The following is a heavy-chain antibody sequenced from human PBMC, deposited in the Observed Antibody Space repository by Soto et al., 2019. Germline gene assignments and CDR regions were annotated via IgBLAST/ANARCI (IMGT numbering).Heavy chain of an antibody. D-gene: IGHD2-21*01. CDR1: GFTFSSYG. Sequence: QVQLVESGGGVVQPGRSLRLSCAASGFTFSSYGMHWVRQAPGKGLEWVAVIWYDGSNKYYADSVKGRFTISRDNSKNTLYLQMNSLRAEDTAVYYCARRGYIPPYYGMDFWGQGTTVTVSS. V-gene: IGHV3-33*01. CDR2: IWYDGSNK. J-gene: IGHJ6*02. CDR3: ARRGYIPPYYGMDF.